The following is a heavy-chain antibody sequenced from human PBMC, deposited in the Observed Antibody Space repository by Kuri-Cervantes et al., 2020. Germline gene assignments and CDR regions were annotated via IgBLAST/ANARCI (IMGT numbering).Heavy chain of an antibody. CDR2: ISSSSSYI. J-gene: IGHJ4*02. CDR3: ARYMVGATGSDY. Sequence: GGSLRLSCAASGFTFSDYYMSWVRQAPGKGLEWVSSISSSSSYIYYADSLKGRFTISRDNAKNSLYLQMNSLRAEDTAVYYCARYMVGATGSDYWGQGTLVTVSS. D-gene: IGHD1-26*01. CDR1: GFTFSDYY. V-gene: IGHV3-21*03.